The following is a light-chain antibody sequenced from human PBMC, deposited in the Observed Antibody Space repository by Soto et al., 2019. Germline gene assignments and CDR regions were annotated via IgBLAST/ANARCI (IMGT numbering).Light chain of an antibody. Sequence: AIRMTQSPSSLSASTGDRVTITCRASQGISSYLAWYQQKPGKAPKILIYAASTLQSGVPSRFSGSGSRTDFTLTISCLQSEDFATYYCQQYYSYPFTFGPGTKVDIK. CDR3: QQYYSYPFT. J-gene: IGKJ3*01. CDR2: AAS. V-gene: IGKV1-8*01. CDR1: QGISSY.